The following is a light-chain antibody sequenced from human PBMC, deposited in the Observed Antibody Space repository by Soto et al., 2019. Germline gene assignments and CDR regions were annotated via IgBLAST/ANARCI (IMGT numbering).Light chain of an antibody. CDR1: QSVGVN. V-gene: IGKV3-15*01. CDR3: QQYNNWPPYT. J-gene: IGKJ2*01. Sequence: EIVMTQSPATLSVFPGDRATLSCRASQSVGVNVAWFQQRPGQAPRLLIYAASARGVGIPARFRGGGSWTEFTLTISSLQAEDFALYYCQQYNNWPPYTFGQGTKLEIK. CDR2: AAS.